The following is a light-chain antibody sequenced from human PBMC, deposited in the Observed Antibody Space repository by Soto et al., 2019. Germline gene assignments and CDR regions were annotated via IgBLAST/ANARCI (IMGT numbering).Light chain of an antibody. V-gene: IGKV3-11*01. CDR3: QQRSKWPLP. J-gene: IGKJ4*01. CDR1: QSIDSY. CDR2: DAS. Sequence: EIVLTQSPATLSLSPGERATLSCRASQSIDSYLAWYQQKPGQAPRLLIYDASNRATGIPAKFSGSGSGTDFTLTISSLEPEDFAIYYCQQRSKWPLPFGGGTKVDIK.